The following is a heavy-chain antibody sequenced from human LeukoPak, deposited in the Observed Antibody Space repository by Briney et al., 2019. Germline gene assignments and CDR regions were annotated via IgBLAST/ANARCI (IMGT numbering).Heavy chain of an antibody. Sequence: PSETLSLTCAVSGGSINSGGYSWSWIWQPPGKGLEWIGYISSTGSTYYNLSLKSRLSISSDTSKNQFSLNLSSVTAADTAVFYCARLGLTQDAFDIWGQGTVVTVSS. D-gene: IGHD1-26*01. CDR1: GGSINSGGYS. CDR3: ARLGLTQDAFDI. V-gene: IGHV4-30-4*07. J-gene: IGHJ3*02. CDR2: ISSTGST.